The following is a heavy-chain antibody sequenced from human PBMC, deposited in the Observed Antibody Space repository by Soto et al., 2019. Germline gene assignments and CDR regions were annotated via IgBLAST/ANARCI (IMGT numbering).Heavy chain of an antibody. Sequence: PGGSLRLSCAASGFTFSSYWMSWVRQAPGKGLEWVANIKQDGSEKHYVDSVKGRFTISRDNAKNSLYLQMNSLRAEDTAVYYCAREDWGYYYGMDVWGQGTTVTVS. CDR2: IKQDGSEK. CDR1: GFTFSSYW. D-gene: IGHD7-27*01. CDR3: AREDWGYYYGMDV. V-gene: IGHV3-7*01. J-gene: IGHJ6*02.